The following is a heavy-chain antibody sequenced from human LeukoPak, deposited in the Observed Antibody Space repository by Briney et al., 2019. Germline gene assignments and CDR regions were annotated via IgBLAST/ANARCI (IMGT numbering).Heavy chain of an antibody. J-gene: IGHJ4*02. D-gene: IGHD6-19*01. Sequence: SETLSLTCSVSGGSSSSFYWSWIRQPPGKGLEWIGYIYFTGGTNYNPSLRSRVTISVDTSKNQFSLKLSSVTAADTAVYYCATGSYSSGLDYWGQGTLVTVSS. CDR2: IYFTGGT. CDR1: GGSSSSFY. CDR3: ATGSYSSGLDY. V-gene: IGHV4-59*01.